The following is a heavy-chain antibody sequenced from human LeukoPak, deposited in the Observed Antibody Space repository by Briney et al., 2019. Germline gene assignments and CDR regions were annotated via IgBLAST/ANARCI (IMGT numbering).Heavy chain of an antibody. V-gene: IGHV3-21*04. D-gene: IGHD5-18*01. CDR3: ARDVDTAMEKYFDY. J-gene: IGHJ4*02. CDR2: ISSSSSYI. CDR1: GFTFSSYS. Sequence: GGSLRLSCAASGFTFSSYSMNWVRQAPGKGLEWVSSISSSSSYIYYADSVKGRFTISRDNAKNSLYLQMNSLRAEDTAVYYCARDVDTAMEKYFDYWGQGTLVTVSS.